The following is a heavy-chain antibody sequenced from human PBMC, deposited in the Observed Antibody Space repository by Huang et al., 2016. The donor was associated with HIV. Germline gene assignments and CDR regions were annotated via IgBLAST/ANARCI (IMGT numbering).Heavy chain of an antibody. CDR2: IIPIFGTA. Sequence: QVQLVQSGAEVKKPGSSVKVSCKASGGTFSTYAISWVRQAPGQGLEWKGGIIPIFGTANYAQKFQGTVTITADEFTSTAYMELGSLRSEDTALYYCARGRTRSSLYDSYYGLDVWGQGTTVTVSS. V-gene: IGHV1-69*01. D-gene: IGHD6-6*01. J-gene: IGHJ6*02. CDR3: ARGRTRSSLYDSYYGLDV. CDR1: GGTFSTYA.